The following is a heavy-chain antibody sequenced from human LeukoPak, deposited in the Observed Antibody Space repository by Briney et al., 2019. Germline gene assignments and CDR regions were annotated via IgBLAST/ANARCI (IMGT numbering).Heavy chain of an antibody. J-gene: IGHJ4*02. CDR1: VFTLDDYG. V-gene: IGHV3-20*04. Sequence: GGSLTLSCAASVFTLDDYGMSGARQARGKGGEWVSGMNWTAGSTGYPQSLKGPFTLSPDNAPKSLYIQMSTLRAADTALYYCARTLMIPLRRVTRYFDYWGQGTLVTVSS. D-gene: IGHD3-16*01. CDR3: ARTLMIPLRRVTRYFDY. CDR2: MNWTAGST.